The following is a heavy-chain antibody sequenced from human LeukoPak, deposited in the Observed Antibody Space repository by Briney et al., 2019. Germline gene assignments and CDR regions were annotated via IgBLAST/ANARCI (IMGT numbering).Heavy chain of an antibody. J-gene: IGHJ3*02. D-gene: IGHD4-17*01. CDR3: ARSSMTTVTKEDAFDI. CDR2: IGTAGDT. Sequence: GGSPRLSCAACGFTFSIYDMHWVRQATGKGLEWVSAIGTAGDTYYPGSVKGRFTISRENAKNSLYLQMNSLRAGDTAVYYCARSSMTTVTKEDAFDIWGQGTMVTVSS. V-gene: IGHV3-13*01. CDR1: GFTFSIYD.